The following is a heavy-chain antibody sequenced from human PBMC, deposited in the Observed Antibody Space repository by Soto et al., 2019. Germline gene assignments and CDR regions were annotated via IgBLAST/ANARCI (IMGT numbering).Heavy chain of an antibody. CDR3: ARDARDSSSWYGPIDY. V-gene: IGHV3-21*01. D-gene: IGHD6-13*01. Sequence: EVQLVESGGGLVKPGGSLRLSWAASGFTFSSYSMNWVRQAPGKGLEWVSSISSSSSYIYYADSVKGRFTISRDNAKNSLYLQMNSLRAEDTAVYYCARDARDSSSWYGPIDYWGQGTLVTVSS. J-gene: IGHJ4*02. CDR1: GFTFSSYS. CDR2: ISSSSSYI.